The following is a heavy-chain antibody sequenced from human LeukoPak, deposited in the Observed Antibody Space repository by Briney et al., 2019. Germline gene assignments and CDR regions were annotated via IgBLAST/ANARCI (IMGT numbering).Heavy chain of an antibody. CDR2: IKQDGSEK. J-gene: IGHJ4*02. Sequence: PGGSLRLSCAASGFTFSSYWMSWVRQAPGQGLEWVANIKQDGSEKYYVDSVKGRFTISRDNAKNSLYLQMNSLRAEDTAVYYCARDVGAAAAPFDYWGQGTLVTVSS. V-gene: IGHV3-7*04. CDR3: ARDVGAAAAPFDY. D-gene: IGHD6-13*01. CDR1: GFTFSSYW.